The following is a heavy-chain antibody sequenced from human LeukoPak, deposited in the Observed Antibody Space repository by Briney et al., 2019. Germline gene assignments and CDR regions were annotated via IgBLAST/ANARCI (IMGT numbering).Heavy chain of an antibody. V-gene: IGHV4-31*03. CDR1: GGSISSGGYY. J-gene: IGHJ4*02. D-gene: IGHD1-20*01. CDR2: VYYSGST. CDR3: AREANWNALFDY. Sequence: TLSLTCTVSGGSISSGGYYWSWIRQHPGKGLEWIGYVYYSGSTYYNPSLKSRVTISVDTSKNQFSLKLSSVTAADTAVYYCAREANWNALFDYWGQGTLVTVSS.